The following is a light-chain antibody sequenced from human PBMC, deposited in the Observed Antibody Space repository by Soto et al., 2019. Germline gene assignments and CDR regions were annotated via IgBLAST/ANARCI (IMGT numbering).Light chain of an antibody. J-gene: IGLJ3*02. Sequence: QSVLTQPPSASGSPGQSVTISCTGTSSDVGGYKYVSWYQQHPGKAPKLMIYEVTKRPSGVPDRFSGSKSGNTASLTVSGLQAEDEADYYCSSYAGSNNWVFGGGTKFTVL. CDR1: SSDVGGYKY. CDR2: EVT. CDR3: SSYAGSNNWV. V-gene: IGLV2-8*01.